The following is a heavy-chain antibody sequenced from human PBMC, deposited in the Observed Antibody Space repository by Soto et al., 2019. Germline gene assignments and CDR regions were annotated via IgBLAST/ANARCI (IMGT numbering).Heavy chain of an antibody. V-gene: IGHV3-11*03. CDR1: GFTFSDYY. CDR3: DGSFHLLNLHTYPAQRTFD. D-gene: IGHD2-15*01. J-gene: IGHJ5*02. Sequence: PGGSLRLACAASGFTFSDYYMTWIRQAPGKGLEWLSDISSSSSYTNYADSVKGRFTISRDNATNSLYLQMNSLRVEDTAVYYFDGSFHLLNLHTYPAQRTFD. CDR2: ISSSSSYT.